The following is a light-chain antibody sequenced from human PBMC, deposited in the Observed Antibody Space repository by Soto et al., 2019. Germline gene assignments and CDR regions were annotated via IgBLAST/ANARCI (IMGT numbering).Light chain of an antibody. V-gene: IGLV2-14*01. J-gene: IGLJ3*02. CDR3: SSYKSSSTWV. CDR1: SSDVCGYNY. Sequence: QSALTQPASVSGSPGQSITIACTGTSSDVCGYNYVSWYQQHPGKAPKLMIYEVSNRPSGDSNRFSGSKSGNTASLTISELNAEDEADYYCSSYKSSSTWVFGGGTKLTVL. CDR2: EVS.